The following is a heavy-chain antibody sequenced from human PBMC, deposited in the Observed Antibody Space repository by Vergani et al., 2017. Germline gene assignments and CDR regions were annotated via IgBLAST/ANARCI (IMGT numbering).Heavy chain of an antibody. V-gene: IGHV3-48*01. CDR3: AREFSSTSGRAFDF. J-gene: IGHJ3*01. Sequence: QLVESGGGWVQPGGSLRLSCVVSGFDFSSYIMNWVRQAPGKGLEWVSFVSTGTKSQSYAESVKGRFTISRDSAKNSLYLQMDSLRAEDTAVYYCAREFSSTSGRAFDFWGQGTKVTVSS. CDR1: GFDFSSYI. D-gene: IGHD2-2*01. CDR2: VSTGTKSQ.